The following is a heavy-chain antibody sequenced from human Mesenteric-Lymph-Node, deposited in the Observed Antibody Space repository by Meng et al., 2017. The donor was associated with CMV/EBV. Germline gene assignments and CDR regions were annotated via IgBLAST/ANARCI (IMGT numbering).Heavy chain of an antibody. D-gene: IGHD5-12*01. V-gene: IGHV4-61*05. CDR3: GGGLRRYYFDS. CDR2: VYYSGST. CDR1: GGSISSSSYY. J-gene: IGHJ4*02. Sequence: SETLSLTCTVSGGSISSSSYYWGWIRQPPGKGLEWIGYVYYSGSTNYNPSLKSRVTISVDTSKNQFSLKLSSVTAADTAVYYCGGGLRRYYFDSWGQGTLVTVSS.